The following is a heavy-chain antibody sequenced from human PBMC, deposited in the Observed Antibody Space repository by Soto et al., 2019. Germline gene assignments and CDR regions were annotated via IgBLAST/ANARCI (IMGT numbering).Heavy chain of an antibody. CDR3: AREVAAPRGWFDP. Sequence: QVQLQESGPGLVKPSETLSLTCTVSGASVSSFYWSWIRQPAGKGLEWIGRIHTSGYTDFNPSLRSRVTMSVDTSRNQFSLKVTSMTAADTAVYYCAREVAAPRGWFDPWAQGTLVTVSS. J-gene: IGHJ5*02. CDR1: GASVSSFY. V-gene: IGHV4-4*07. CDR2: IHTSGYT. D-gene: IGHD6-19*01.